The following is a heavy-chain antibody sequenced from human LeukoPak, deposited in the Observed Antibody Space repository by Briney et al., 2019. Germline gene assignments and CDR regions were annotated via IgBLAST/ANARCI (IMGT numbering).Heavy chain of an antibody. V-gene: IGHV3-30*18. Sequence: GGSLRLSCAASGFTFSSYGMHWVRQAPGKGLEWVAVISYDGSNKYYADSVKGRFTISRDNSKNTLYLQMNSLRAEDTAVYYCAKCAITHLYYYYGMDVWGQGTTVTVSS. CDR3: AKCAITHLYYYYGMDV. CDR1: GFTFSSYG. J-gene: IGHJ6*02. D-gene: IGHD2-21*01. CDR2: ISYDGSNK.